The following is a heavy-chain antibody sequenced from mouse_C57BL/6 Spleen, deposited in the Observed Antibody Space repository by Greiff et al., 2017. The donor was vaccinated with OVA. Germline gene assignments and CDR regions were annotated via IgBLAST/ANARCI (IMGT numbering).Heavy chain of an antibody. V-gene: IGHV5-17*01. CDR3: ARPLYGSSYVWYFDV. J-gene: IGHJ1*03. CDR1: GFTFSDYG. D-gene: IGHD1-1*01. Sequence: EVQVVESGGGLVKPGGSLKLSCAASGFTFSDYGMHWVRQAPEKGLEWVAYISSGSSTIYYADTVKGRFTISRDNAKNTLFLQMTSLRSEDTAMYYCARPLYGSSYVWYFDVWGTGTTVTVSS. CDR2: ISSGSSTI.